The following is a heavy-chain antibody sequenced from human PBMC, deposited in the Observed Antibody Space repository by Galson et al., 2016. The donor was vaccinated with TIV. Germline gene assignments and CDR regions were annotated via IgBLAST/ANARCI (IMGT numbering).Heavy chain of an antibody. CDR1: GDSVSGNTAA. CDR3: SRGTWNDGMGGAMAV. J-gene: IGHJ6*02. V-gene: IGHV6-1*01. D-gene: IGHD1-1*01. Sequence: CAISGDSVSGNTAAWNWVRQSPSRGLEWLGRTYYTSKWNTDYAVSVKGRIIIRPDTSMNQVSLQLCSVIPDDTAVYYCSRGTWNDGMGGAMAVWGRGTTVTVSS. CDR2: TYYTSKWNT.